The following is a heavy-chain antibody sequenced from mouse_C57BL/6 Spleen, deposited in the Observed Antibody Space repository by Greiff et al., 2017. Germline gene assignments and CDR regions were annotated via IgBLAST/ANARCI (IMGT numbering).Heavy chain of an antibody. J-gene: IGHJ4*01. V-gene: IGHV10-3*01. CDR1: GFTFNTYA. Sequence: EVQLVESGGGLVQPKGSLKLSCAASGFTFNTYAMHWVRQAPGKGLEWVARIRSKSSNYATYYADSVKDRFTISRDDSQSMLYLQMNNLKTEDTAMYSCVRGGTTVVAYYYAMDYWGQGTSVTVSS. CDR3: VRGGTTVVAYYYAMDY. CDR2: IRSKSSNYAT. D-gene: IGHD1-1*01.